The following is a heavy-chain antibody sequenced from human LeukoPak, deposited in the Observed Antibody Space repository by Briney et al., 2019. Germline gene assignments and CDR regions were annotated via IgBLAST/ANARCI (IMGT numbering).Heavy chain of an antibody. V-gene: IGHV3-21*04. CDR1: GFTFNSYS. D-gene: IGHD3-22*01. CDR2: ITSSSRYI. CDR3: AKDIRKDYYDSRGLFDY. Sequence: PGGSLRLSCAASGFTFNSYSMNWIRQAPGKGLEWVSSITSSSRYIKYSDSVKGRFTISRDNARSSLYLQMNSLRAEDMALYYCAKDIRKDYYDSRGLFDYWGQGTLVTVSS. J-gene: IGHJ4*02.